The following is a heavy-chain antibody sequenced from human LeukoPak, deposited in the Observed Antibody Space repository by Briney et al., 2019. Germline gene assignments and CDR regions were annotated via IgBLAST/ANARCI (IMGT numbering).Heavy chain of an antibody. Sequence: PGGSLRLSCAASGFTFSSYWMHWVHQAPGKGLIWVSRINSDGGSLNYADSVKGRFTISRDNAKNTLYLQMNSLRADDTAVYYCARAGDYRFDYWGLGTLVTVSS. J-gene: IGHJ4*02. D-gene: IGHD4-17*01. CDR3: ARAGDYRFDY. CDR1: GFTFSSYW. V-gene: IGHV3-74*01. CDR2: INSDGGSL.